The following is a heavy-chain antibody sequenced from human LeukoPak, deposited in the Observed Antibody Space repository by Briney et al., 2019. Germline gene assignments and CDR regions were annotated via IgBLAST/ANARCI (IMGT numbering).Heavy chain of an antibody. D-gene: IGHD6-19*01. CDR1: GFTFSTYD. Sequence: GGSLRLSCAASGFTFSTYDMNWVRQAPGKGLEWVSASSGSGGSTYYADSVKGRFTISRDNSKNTLYLQMNSLRAEDTAVYYCARVSWFHVSSGSDYWGQGTLVTVSS. CDR3: ARVSWFHVSSGSDY. J-gene: IGHJ4*02. CDR2: SSGSGGST. V-gene: IGHV3-23*01.